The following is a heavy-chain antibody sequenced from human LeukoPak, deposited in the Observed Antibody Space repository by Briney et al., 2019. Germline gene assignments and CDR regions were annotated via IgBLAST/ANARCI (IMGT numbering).Heavy chain of an antibody. CDR3: ARAAKKYYFDD. CDR2: VYSGGPT. CDR1: GFTVSNSY. J-gene: IGHJ4*02. V-gene: IGHV3-53*01. Sequence: GGSLRLSCAASGFTVSNSYMNWVRQAPGKGLEWVSVVYSGGPTYYADSVKGRFTISRDNSKNTLYLQMNCLRVEDTAVYYCARAAKKYYFDDWGQGTLVTVSS.